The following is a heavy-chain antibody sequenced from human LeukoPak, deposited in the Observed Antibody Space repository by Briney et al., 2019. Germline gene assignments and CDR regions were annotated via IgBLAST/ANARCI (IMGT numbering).Heavy chain of an antibody. CDR3: AKEAPYYCDSSGPLRLPDY. Sequence: GGSLRLSCAASGFTFSSYAMSWVRQAPGKGLEWVSAISGSGGSTYYADSVKGRFTISRDNSKNTLYLQMNSLRAEDTAVYYCAKEAPYYCDSSGPLRLPDYWGQGTLVTVSS. J-gene: IGHJ4*02. D-gene: IGHD3-22*01. V-gene: IGHV3-23*01. CDR2: ISGSGGST. CDR1: GFTFSSYA.